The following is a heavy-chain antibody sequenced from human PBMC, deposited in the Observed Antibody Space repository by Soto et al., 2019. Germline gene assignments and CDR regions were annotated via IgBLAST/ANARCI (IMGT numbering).Heavy chain of an antibody. CDR1: GGTFSSSA. V-gene: IGHV1-69*12. CDR3: AGDKDRQQIGGNCYYIMDV. J-gene: IGHJ6*02. CDR2: IMPLFRTA. Sequence: QVQLVQSGAEVKKPGSSVKVSCKASGGTFSSSAFSWVRQAPGQGLEWMGGIMPLFRTADYAQKFQGRVTITADESTSTAYMELSSLRSEDTGVYYCAGDKDRQQIGGNCYYIMDVWGQGTTVTVSS.